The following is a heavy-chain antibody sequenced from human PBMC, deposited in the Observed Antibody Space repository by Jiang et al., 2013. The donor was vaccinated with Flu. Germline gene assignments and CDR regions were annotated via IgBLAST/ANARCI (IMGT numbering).Heavy chain of an antibody. CDR2: INAGDAKT. D-gene: IGHD3-16*01. Sequence: KISCKASGYTFTSYALHWVRQAPGQTLEWMGWINAGDAKTKYSQKFQHRVTIIRDTSATTAYMELSILTSEDTAVYYCARGGTYLPYWYFDLWGRGTLVTVSS. V-gene: IGHV1-3*01. J-gene: IGHJ2*01. CDR3: ARGGTYLPYWYFDL. CDR1: GYTFTSYA.